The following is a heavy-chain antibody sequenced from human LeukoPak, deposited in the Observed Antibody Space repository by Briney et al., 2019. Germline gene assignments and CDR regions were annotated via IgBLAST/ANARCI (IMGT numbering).Heavy chain of an antibody. CDR3: ARGNALNYYDSSGYYSGTRRPMYYFDY. CDR2: IWYDGSNK. Sequence: PGGSLRLSCAASGFTFSSYGMPWVRQAPGKGLEWVAVIWYDGSNKYYADSVKGRFTISRDNSKNTLYLQMNSLRAEDTAVYYCARGNALNYYDSSGYYSGTRRPMYYFDYWGQGTLVTVSS. D-gene: IGHD3-22*01. V-gene: IGHV3-33*01. J-gene: IGHJ4*02. CDR1: GFTFSSYG.